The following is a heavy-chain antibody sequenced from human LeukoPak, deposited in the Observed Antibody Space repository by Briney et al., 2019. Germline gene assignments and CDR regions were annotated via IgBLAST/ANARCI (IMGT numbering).Heavy chain of an antibody. V-gene: IGHV3-23*01. D-gene: IGHD5-18*01. CDR3: AKALIQLWSHDAFDI. CDR1: GFTFSSYA. J-gene: IGHJ3*02. Sequence: PGGSLRLSCAASGFTFSSYAMSWVRQAPGKGLEWVSAISGSGGSTYYADSVKGRFTISRDNSKNTLYLQMNSLRAEDTAVYYYAKALIQLWSHDAFDIWGQGTMVTVSS. CDR2: ISGSGGST.